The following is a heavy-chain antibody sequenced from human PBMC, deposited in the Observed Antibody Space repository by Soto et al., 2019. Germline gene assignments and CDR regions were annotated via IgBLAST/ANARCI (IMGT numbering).Heavy chain of an antibody. D-gene: IGHD6-13*01. Sequence: SVKVSCKASGGTFSSYTISWVRQAPGQGLEWMGRIIPILGIANYAQKFQGRVTITADKSTSTAYMELSSLRSEDTAVYYCASSPAAAGTYDYGMDVWGQGTTVTVSS. J-gene: IGHJ6*02. CDR1: GGTFSSYT. CDR2: IIPILGIA. V-gene: IGHV1-69*02. CDR3: ASSPAAAGTYDYGMDV.